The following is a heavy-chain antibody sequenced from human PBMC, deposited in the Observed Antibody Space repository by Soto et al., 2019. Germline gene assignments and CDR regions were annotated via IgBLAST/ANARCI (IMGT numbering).Heavy chain of an antibody. CDR2: INPNSGGT. D-gene: IGHD1-7*01. CDR1: GYTFTGYY. J-gene: IGHJ4*02. Sequence: GASVKVSCKASGYTFTGYYMHWVRQAPGQGLEWMGWINPNSGGTNYAQKFQGRVTMTRDTSISTAHMELSRLRSDDTAVYYCARARSELPLTSPDYWGQGTLVTVSS. CDR3: ARARSELPLTSPDY. V-gene: IGHV1-2*02.